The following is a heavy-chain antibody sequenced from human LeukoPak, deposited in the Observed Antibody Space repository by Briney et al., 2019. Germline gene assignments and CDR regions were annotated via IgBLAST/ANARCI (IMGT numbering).Heavy chain of an antibody. CDR3: ARAPYCSGGSCYSPFDY. CDR2: IKQDGSEK. Sequence: PGGSLRLSCAASGFTFSSYWMSWVRQAPGKGLEWVANIKQDGSEKYYVDSVKGRFTISRDNAKNSLYLQMNSLRAKDTAVYYCARAPYCSGGSCYSPFDYWGQGTLVTVSS. CDR1: GFTFSSYW. J-gene: IGHJ4*02. V-gene: IGHV3-7*01. D-gene: IGHD2-15*01.